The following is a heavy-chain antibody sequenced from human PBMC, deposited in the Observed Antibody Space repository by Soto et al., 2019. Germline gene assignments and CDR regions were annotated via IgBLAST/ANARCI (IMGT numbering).Heavy chain of an antibody. V-gene: IGHV3-30*19. CDR2: TSYDGSDK. CDR3: ARWGTTGGLDV. D-gene: IGHD3-16*01. Sequence: QVHLVESGGGVVQPGTSLRVSCVGSGFTFRSYVMHWVRQAPGKRLEWVALTSYDGSDKYYDDSVRGRFTISRDNSRNTVDLQMDSLRLEDTALYYCARWGTTGGLDVWGQGTLVSVSS. J-gene: IGHJ1*01. CDR1: GFTFRSYV.